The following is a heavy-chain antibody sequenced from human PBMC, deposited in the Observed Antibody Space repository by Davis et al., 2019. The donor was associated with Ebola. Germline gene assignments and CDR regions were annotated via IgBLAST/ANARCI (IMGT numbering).Heavy chain of an antibody. J-gene: IGHJ6*03. V-gene: IGHV3-23*01. CDR2: ISGSGGST. Sequence: PGGSLRLSCAASGFTFSSYAMSWVRQAPGKGLEWVSAISGSGGSTYYADSVKGRFTISRDNAKNSLYLQMNSLRAEDTAVYYCARQDIVVVPASLFGGYYCYMDVWGKGTTVTVSS. CDR3: ARQDIVVVPASLFGGYYCYMDV. D-gene: IGHD2-2*01. CDR1: GFTFSSYA.